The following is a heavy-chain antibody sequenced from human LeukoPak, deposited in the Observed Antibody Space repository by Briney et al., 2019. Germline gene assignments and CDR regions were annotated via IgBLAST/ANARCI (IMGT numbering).Heavy chain of an antibody. CDR3: ASKWVTYYYNSSYYHYPTDVFDI. V-gene: IGHV1-69*13. D-gene: IGHD3-22*01. CDR2: IIPIFGTA. J-gene: IGHJ3*02. CDR1: GGTFSSYA. Sequence: ASVKVSCKASGGTFSSYAISWVRQAPGQGLEWMGGIIPIFGTANYAQKFQGRVTITADESTSTAYMELSSPRSDDTAVYYCASKWVTYYYNSSYYHYPTDVFDIWGQGTMVTVSS.